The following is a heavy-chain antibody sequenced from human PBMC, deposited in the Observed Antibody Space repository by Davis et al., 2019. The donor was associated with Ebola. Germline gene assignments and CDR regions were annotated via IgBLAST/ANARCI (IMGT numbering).Heavy chain of an antibody. D-gene: IGHD6-19*01. CDR3: ARGPREGRIAVAGTWGTYYYYYGMDV. CDR1: GYIFTRYS. Sequence: AASVKVSCKTSGYIFTRYSIHWVRQAPGEGLEWVGWINGGNGDTKCSQKFQGRVTFTRDASASTAYMELSSLRSEDTAVYYCARGPREGRIAVAGTWGTYYYYYGMDVWGQGTTVTVSS. CDR2: INGGNGDT. J-gene: IGHJ6*02. V-gene: IGHV1-3*01.